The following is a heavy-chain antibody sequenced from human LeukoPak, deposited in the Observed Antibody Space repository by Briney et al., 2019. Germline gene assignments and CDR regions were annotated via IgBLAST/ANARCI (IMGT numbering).Heavy chain of an antibody. CDR1: GFTFSSYG. Sequence: GGSLRLSCAASGFTFSSYGMHWVRQAPGKGLEWVAFIRYDGSNKYYADSVKGRFTISRDNSKNTLYLQMNSLRAEDTAVYYCAKDRRAAADRQPNWFDPWGQGTLVTVSS. CDR2: IRYDGSNK. J-gene: IGHJ5*02. D-gene: IGHD6-13*01. V-gene: IGHV3-30*02. CDR3: AKDRRAAADRQPNWFDP.